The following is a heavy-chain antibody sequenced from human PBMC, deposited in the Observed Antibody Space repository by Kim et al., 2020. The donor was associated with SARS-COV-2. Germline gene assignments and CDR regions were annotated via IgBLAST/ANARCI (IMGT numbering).Heavy chain of an antibody. CDR2: IKQDGSEK. CDR3: AREGYSSGWYGGYYFDY. D-gene: IGHD6-19*01. CDR1: GFTFSSYW. V-gene: IGHV3-7*01. J-gene: IGHJ4*02. Sequence: GGSLRLSCAASGFTFSSYWMSWVRQAPGKGLEWVANIKQDGSEKYYVDSVKGRFTISRDNAKNSLYLQMNSLRAEDTAVYYCAREGYSSGWYGGYYFDYWGQGTLVTVSS.